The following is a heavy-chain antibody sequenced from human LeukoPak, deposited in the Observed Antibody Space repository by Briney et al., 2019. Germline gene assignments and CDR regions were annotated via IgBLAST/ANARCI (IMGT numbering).Heavy chain of an antibody. Sequence: PGRSLRLSCAASGFSFSDYGVHWVRQAPGKGLEWVAVIWYDGSIKYYADSVKGRFTISRDNSRNTVYLQMNSLRAEDTAVYYCVKGFNWYFDLWGRGTLVTVSS. J-gene: IGHJ2*01. V-gene: IGHV3-33*06. CDR1: GFSFSDYG. CDR3: VKGFNWYFDL. CDR2: IWYDGSIK.